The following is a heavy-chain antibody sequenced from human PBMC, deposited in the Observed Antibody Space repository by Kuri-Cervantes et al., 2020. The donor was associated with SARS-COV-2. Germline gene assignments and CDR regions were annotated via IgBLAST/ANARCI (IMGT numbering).Heavy chain of an antibody. CDR1: GGSISSSSYY. J-gene: IGHJ4*02. CDR2: IYYSGST. Sequence: SETLSLTCTVSGGSISSSSYYWGWIRQPPGKGLEWIGSIYYSGSTYYNPSLKSRVSISEDTSKNQLSLQLTSVTAADTAVYYCAKSEMFYDMSGYYFDNWGKGTLVTVSS. CDR3: AKSEMFYDMSGYYFDN. V-gene: IGHV4-39*07. D-gene: IGHD3-22*01.